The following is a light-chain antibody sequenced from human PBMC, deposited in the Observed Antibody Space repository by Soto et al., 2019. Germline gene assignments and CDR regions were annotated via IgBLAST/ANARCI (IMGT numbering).Light chain of an antibody. CDR1: QSISSY. V-gene: IGKV1-5*01. CDR3: QQCSTYFRT. Sequence: DIHMTQSPSSLSASVGDRVSITCRASQSISSYLNWYQQRPGKAPKLLIYDASSLQSGVPSRFSGSGSGTEFTLTISSLQPDDSATYYCQQCSTYFRTFGPGTKVDIK. CDR2: DAS. J-gene: IGKJ1*01.